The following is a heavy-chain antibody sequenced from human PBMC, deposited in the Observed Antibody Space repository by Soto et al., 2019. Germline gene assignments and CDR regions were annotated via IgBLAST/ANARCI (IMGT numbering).Heavy chain of an antibody. V-gene: IGHV4-4*07. CDR2: IYTSGST. CDR3: ARVSTDTAMVKGYYYYGMDV. J-gene: IGHJ6*02. D-gene: IGHD5-18*01. Sequence: TSETLSLTCTVSGGSISSYYWSWIRQPAGKGLEWIGRIYTSGSTNYNPSLKSRVTMSVDTSKNQFSLKLSSVTAADTAVYYCARVSTDTAMVKGYYYYGMDVWGQGTTVTVSS. CDR1: GGSISSYY.